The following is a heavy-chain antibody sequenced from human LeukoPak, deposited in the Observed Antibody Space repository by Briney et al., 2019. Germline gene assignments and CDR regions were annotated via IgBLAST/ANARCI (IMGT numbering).Heavy chain of an antibody. J-gene: IGHJ6*02. V-gene: IGHV4-38-2*02. CDR2: TYHSGST. CDR3: ARDDYGDYIHLLNYYYYGMDV. Sequence: SQTLSLTCTVSGYSISSGYYWGWIRRPPGKGLEWIGSTYHSGSTYYNPSLKSRVTISVDTSKNQFSLKLSSVTAADTAVYYCARDDYGDYIHLLNYYYYGMDVWGQGTTVTVSS. D-gene: IGHD4-17*01. CDR1: GYSISSGYY.